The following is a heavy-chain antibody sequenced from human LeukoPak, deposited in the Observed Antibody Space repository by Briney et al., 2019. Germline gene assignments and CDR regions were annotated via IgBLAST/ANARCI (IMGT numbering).Heavy chain of an antibody. D-gene: IGHD6-13*01. CDR1: GYTFTSYD. CDR3: ARGESGAAAGRY. J-gene: IGHJ4*02. CDR2: MNPNSGNT. V-gene: IGHV1-8*01. Sequence: AAVKVSCKASGYTFTSYDINWVRQATGQGLGWMGLMNPNSGNTGYAQKFQGRVTMTRNTSISTASMWLSSLRSEDTAVYYCARGESGAAAGRYWGQGTLVTVSS.